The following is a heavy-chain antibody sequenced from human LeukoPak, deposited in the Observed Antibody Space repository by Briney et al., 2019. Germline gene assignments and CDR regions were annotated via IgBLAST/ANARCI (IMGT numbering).Heavy chain of an antibody. D-gene: IGHD3-10*01. Sequence: GDSLKISCKGSGYTFTTYWIGWVRHMPGKGLEWMGVIDPRDFDTRYSPSFQGQVAISADKSINTAYLQWNSLKASDTAMYYCARSRWFGELSGNFFDSWGQGTLVTVST. V-gene: IGHV5-51*01. CDR3: ARSRWFGELSGNFFDS. CDR2: IDPRDFDT. CDR1: GYTFTTYW. J-gene: IGHJ4*02.